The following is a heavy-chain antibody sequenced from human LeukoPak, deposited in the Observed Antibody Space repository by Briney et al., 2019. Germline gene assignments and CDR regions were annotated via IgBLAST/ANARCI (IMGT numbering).Heavy chain of an antibody. CDR1: GFTFSSYG. V-gene: IGHV3-30*02. CDR2: IRYDGNDK. D-gene: IGHD3-9*01. J-gene: IGHJ6*03. CDR3: AKGVKVPLLRYFSYYMDV. Sequence: PGGSLRLSCAASGFTFSSYGMHWVRQAPGKGLEWVAFIRYDGNDKYYADSVKGRFTISRDKSKNTLYLQMNSLRAEDTAVYYCAKGVKVPLLRYFSYYMDVWGKGTTVTISS.